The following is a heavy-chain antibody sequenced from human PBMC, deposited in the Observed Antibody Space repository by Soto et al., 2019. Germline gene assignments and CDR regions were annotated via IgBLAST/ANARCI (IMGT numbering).Heavy chain of an antibody. CDR2: TYYRSKWYN. Sequence: SQTLSLTCAISGDSVSSNSAAWNWIRQSPSRGLEWLGRTYYRSKWYNDYAVSVKSRITINPDTSKNQFSLQLNSVTPEDTAVYYCARVARLRHKAGVYSGYNTFDYWGQGTLVTVSS. CDR1: GDSVSSNSAA. D-gene: IGHD5-12*01. CDR3: ARVARLRHKAGVYSGYNTFDY. J-gene: IGHJ4*02. V-gene: IGHV6-1*01.